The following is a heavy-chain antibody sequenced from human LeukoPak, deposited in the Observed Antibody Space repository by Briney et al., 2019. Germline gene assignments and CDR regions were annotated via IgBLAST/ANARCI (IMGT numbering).Heavy chain of an antibody. CDR1: GGSISSSSYY. CDR3: VRHQEGMVRGVLYYMDV. CDR2: IYYSGST. J-gene: IGHJ6*03. D-gene: IGHD3-10*01. Sequence: SETLSLTCTVSGGSISSSSYYWGWIRQPPGKGLEWIGSIYYSGSTYYNPSLKIRVTISVDTSKNQFSLKLSSVTAADTAVYYCVRHQEGMVRGVLYYMDVWGTGTTVTISS. V-gene: IGHV4-39*01.